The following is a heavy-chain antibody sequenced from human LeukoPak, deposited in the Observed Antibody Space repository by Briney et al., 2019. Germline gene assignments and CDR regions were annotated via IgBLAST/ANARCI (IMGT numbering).Heavy chain of an antibody. Sequence: GESLKISCKGSGYRFTSYWIAWVRQMPGKGLEWMGIIYPGDSDTRYSPSFQGQVTISADKSISTVYLQWSSLKASDTAMYYCARQSRDGSKTRGYYFDYWGQGTLVTVSS. J-gene: IGHJ4*02. CDR3: ARQSRDGSKTRGYYFDY. D-gene: IGHD3-10*01. V-gene: IGHV5-51*01. CDR2: IYPGDSDT. CDR1: GYRFTSYW.